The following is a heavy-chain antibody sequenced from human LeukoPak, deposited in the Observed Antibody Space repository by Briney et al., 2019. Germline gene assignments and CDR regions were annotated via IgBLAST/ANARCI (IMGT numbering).Heavy chain of an antibody. CDR3: ARLWAINYYDSSGYYSDAFDI. V-gene: IGHV4-59*08. Sequence: SETLSLTCTVSGGSISSYYWSWIRPPPGKGLGWRGYIYYSGSTNYHPPLKSRVTISVDTSKNQFSLKLSCVTAADTAVYYWARLWAINYYDSSGYYSDAFDIWGQRTMVTVSS. CDR1: GGSISSYY. D-gene: IGHD3-22*01. CDR2: IYYSGST. J-gene: IGHJ3*02.